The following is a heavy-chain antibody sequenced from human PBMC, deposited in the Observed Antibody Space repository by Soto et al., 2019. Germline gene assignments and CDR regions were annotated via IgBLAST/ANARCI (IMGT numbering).Heavy chain of an antibody. V-gene: IGHV1-2*02. Sequence: QLHLVQSGAVVKKPGASVTVSCSASGYPVTAYYMHWVRQAPGRGLEWMGGINPATGAAKYTQTFQGRVTMTRDTSTSTVFMDLSGPTSEDTAFFYCARGGGVGVAGSAAFDMWGQGTLVTVSS. CDR1: GYPVTAYY. J-gene: IGHJ3*02. CDR3: ARGGGVGVAGSAAFDM. D-gene: IGHD3-3*01. CDR2: INPATGAA.